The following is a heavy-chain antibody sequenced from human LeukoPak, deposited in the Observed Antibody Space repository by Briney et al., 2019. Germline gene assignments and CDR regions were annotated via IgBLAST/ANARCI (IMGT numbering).Heavy chain of an antibody. D-gene: IGHD1-26*01. V-gene: IGHV4-59*01. CDR3: ASDGRGELSAFDI. CDR1: GGSISSYY. Sequence: PSETLSLTCTVSGGSISSYYWSWIRQPPGKGLEWIGYIYYSGSTNYNPSLKSRVTISVDTSKNQFSLKLSSVTAADTAAYYCASDGRGELSAFDIWGQGTMVTVSS. CDR2: IYYSGST. J-gene: IGHJ3*02.